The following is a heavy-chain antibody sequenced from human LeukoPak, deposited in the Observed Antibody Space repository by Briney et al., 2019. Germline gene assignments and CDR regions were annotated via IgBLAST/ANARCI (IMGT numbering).Heavy chain of an antibody. D-gene: IGHD3-16*01. J-gene: IGHJ6*03. Sequence: GGSLRLSCAASGFTFRSYDMHWVRQATGKGLEWVSGIGTAGEIYYPGSVKGRFTISRENAKNSLYLQMNSLRAGDTAVYYCARDLELRLGELFGSNYYYYMDVWGKGTTVTVSS. CDR3: ARDLELRLGELFGSNYYYYMDV. CDR2: IGTAGEI. V-gene: IGHV3-13*01. CDR1: GFTFRSYD.